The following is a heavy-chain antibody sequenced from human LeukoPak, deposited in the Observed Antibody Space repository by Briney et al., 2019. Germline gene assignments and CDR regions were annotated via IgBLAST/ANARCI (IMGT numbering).Heavy chain of an antibody. J-gene: IGHJ4*02. CDR3: ATFSRNYGNYFDY. V-gene: IGHV3-23*01. D-gene: IGHD1-7*01. CDR1: GFTFSSYA. CDR2: ISGSGGST. Sequence: GGSLRLSCAASGFTFSSYAMSWVRQAPGKGLEWVSAISGSGGSTYYADSVKGRFTISRDNSKNTLYLQMNSLRAEDTAVYYCATFSRNYGNYFDYWGQGTLVTVSS.